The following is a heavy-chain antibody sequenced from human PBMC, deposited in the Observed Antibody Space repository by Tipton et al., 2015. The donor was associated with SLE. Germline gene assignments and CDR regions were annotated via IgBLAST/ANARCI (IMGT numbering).Heavy chain of an antibody. CDR1: GVFVSSYY. J-gene: IGHJ4*02. CDR3: ARDKWGVTRH. V-gene: IGHV4-59*02. Sequence: TLSLTCSISGVFVSSYYWSWIRQPPGKGLEWIGYIHFSGDTDSNPSLKNRVTMSVDMSRNQFSLKLSSVTTADTAIYYCARDKWGVTRHWGQGTLVTVSS. CDR2: IHFSGDT. D-gene: IGHD7-27*01.